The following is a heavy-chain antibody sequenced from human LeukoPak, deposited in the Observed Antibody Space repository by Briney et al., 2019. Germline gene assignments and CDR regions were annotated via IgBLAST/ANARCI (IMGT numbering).Heavy chain of an antibody. D-gene: IGHD3-3*01. V-gene: IGHV1-8*03. Sequence: ASVKVSCKASGYTFTSYDINWVRQATGQGLERMGWMNPNSGNTGYAQKFQGRVTITRNTSISTAYMELSSLRSEDTAVYYCARGIRFLEGRWAYYFDYWGQGTLVTVSS. J-gene: IGHJ4*02. CDR2: MNPNSGNT. CDR3: ARGIRFLEGRWAYYFDY. CDR1: GYTFTSYD.